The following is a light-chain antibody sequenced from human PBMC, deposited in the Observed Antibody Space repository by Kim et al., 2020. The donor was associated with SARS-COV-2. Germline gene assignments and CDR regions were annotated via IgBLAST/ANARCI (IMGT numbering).Light chain of an antibody. CDR2: DAS. V-gene: IGKV1-33*01. Sequence: DIQMTQSPSSLSASVGDRVTITCQASQDISNNLNWYQQKSGEGPKLLIYDASSLDTGVPSKSSGRGSGTDFTFTINNLEPEDTATYFCQHYYGFPYTFGQGTKLEI. CDR1: QDISNN. J-gene: IGKJ2*01. CDR3: QHYYGFPYT.